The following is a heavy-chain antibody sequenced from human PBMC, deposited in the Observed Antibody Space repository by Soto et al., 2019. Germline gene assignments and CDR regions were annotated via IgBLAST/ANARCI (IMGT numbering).Heavy chain of an antibody. D-gene: IGHD3-16*01. J-gene: IGHJ3*02. Sequence: QMQLVQSGPEVKKPGTSVKVSCKASGFTFTSSAMQWVRQARGQRLVWIGWIVVGSGNTNYAQKFQERVTITRDMSTSTAYMELSSLRSEDTAVYYCAAVKGGVMALGAFDIWGQGTMVTVSS. CDR1: GFTFTSSA. CDR3: AAVKGGVMALGAFDI. V-gene: IGHV1-58*02. CDR2: IVVGSGNT.